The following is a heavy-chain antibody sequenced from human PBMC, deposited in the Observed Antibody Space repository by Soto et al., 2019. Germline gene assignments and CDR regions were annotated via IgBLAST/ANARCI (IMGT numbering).Heavy chain of an antibody. J-gene: IGHJ4*02. CDR1: GFTFSSYS. CDR2: ISSSSSYI. V-gene: IGHV3-21*01. Sequence: GGSLRLSCAASGFTFSSYSMNWVRQAPGKGLEWVSSISSSSSYIYYADSVKGRFTISRDNAKNSLYLQMNSLRAEDTAVYYCAREEEIGVLRYSHGPFDYWGQGTLVTVSS. D-gene: IGHD3-9*01. CDR3: AREEEIGVLRYSHGPFDY.